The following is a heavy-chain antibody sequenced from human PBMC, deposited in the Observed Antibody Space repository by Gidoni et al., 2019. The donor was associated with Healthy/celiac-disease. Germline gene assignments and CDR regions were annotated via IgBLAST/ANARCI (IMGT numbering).Heavy chain of an antibody. CDR2: INHSGST. CDR1: GGSFSGYY. CDR3: ARITDIVNLGDY. D-gene: IGHD2-15*01. V-gene: IGHV4-34*01. J-gene: IGHJ4*02. Sequence: QVQLQQWGAGLLTPSETLSLTCAVYGGSFSGYYWSWIRQPPGKGLAWIGEINHSGSTNYNPSLKSRVTISVDTSKNQFSLKLSSVTAADTAVYYCARITDIVNLGDYWGQGTLVTVSS.